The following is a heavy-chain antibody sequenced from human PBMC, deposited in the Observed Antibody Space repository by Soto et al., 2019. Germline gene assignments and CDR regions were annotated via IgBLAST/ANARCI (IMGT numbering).Heavy chain of an antibody. Sequence: PGGSLRLSCAISGFKFITFTIDWVREIPGKGLDWVAVVSCDGSSNCYADSAKGRYSISRDNPKNTLCLQMKSLRAEDSAVNYYSKFWADLRSLVPFPTQY. D-gene: IGHD3-16*01. CDR2: VSCDGSSN. CDR3: SKFWADLRSLVPFPTQY. CDR1: GFKFITFT. J-gene: IGHJ1*01. V-gene: IGHV3-30-3*02.